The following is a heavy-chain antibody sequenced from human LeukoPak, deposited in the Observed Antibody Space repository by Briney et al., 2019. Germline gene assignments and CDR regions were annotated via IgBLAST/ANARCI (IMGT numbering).Heavy chain of an antibody. CDR2: ISYDGSNK. Sequence: GGSLRLSCAASGFTFSSYAMRWVRQAPGKGLEWVAVISYDGSNKYYADSVKGRFTISRDDSKNTLYLQMNSLRAEDTAVYYCARDKVGAPDYWGQGTLVTVSS. V-gene: IGHV3-30-3*01. CDR1: GFTFSSYA. D-gene: IGHD1-26*01. J-gene: IGHJ4*02. CDR3: ARDKVGAPDY.